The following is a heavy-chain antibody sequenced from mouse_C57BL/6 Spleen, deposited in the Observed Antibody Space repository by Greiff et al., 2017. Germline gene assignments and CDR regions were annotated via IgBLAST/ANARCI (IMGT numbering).Heavy chain of an antibody. CDR1: GFTFSDYG. CDR3: ARNNYYGSSYYAMDY. Sequence: DVHLVESGGGLVKPGGSLKLSCAASGFTFSDYGMHWVRQAPEKGLEWVAYISSGSSTIYYADTVKGRFTISRDNAKNTLFLQMTSLRSEDTAMYYCARNNYYGSSYYAMDYWGQGTSVTVSS. CDR2: ISSGSSTI. J-gene: IGHJ4*01. D-gene: IGHD1-1*01. V-gene: IGHV5-17*01.